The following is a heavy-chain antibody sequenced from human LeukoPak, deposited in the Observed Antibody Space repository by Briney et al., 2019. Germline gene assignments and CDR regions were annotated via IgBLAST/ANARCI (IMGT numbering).Heavy chain of an antibody. D-gene: IGHD2/OR15-2a*01. CDR1: GDSVSSNNAV. CDR2: TYYKSKWSG. V-gene: IGHV6-1*01. CDR3: QKSPNTALVN. Sequence: SQTLSLTCAISGDSVSSNNAVWHWIRQSPSRGLEWLGRTYYKSKWSGNYAVSVKSRITITPDTSKNRFSLQLNSVTPDDTAVYYCQKSPNTALVNRGQGTLVTVSP. J-gene: IGHJ1*01.